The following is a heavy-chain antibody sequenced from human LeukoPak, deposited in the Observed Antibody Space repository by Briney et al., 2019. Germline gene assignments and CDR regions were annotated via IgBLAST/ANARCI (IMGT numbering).Heavy chain of an antibody. CDR1: VFSLSSNY. CDR3: AHVESDY. Sequence: PGGSLRLSCAASVFSLSSNYMSWLRQAPGKGREWVSVIYSGGSTYYADSVKGRFTISRDNSKNTLYLQMNSLRAEDTAVYYCAHVESDYGGQGTLVTVS. V-gene: IGHV3-53*01. CDR2: IYSGGST. J-gene: IGHJ4*02. D-gene: IGHD5-24*01.